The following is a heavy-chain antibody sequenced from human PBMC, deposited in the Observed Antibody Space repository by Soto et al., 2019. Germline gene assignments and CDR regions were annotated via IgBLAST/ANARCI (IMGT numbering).Heavy chain of an antibody. CDR1: GGSISSSSYY. Sequence: KTSETLSLTCTVSGGSISSSSYYWGWIRQPPGKGLEWIGSIYYSGSTYYNPSLKSRVTISVDTSKNQFSLKLSSVTAADTAVYYCARKASSSSPASDYYFDYWGQGTLVTVSS. J-gene: IGHJ4*02. CDR2: IYYSGST. D-gene: IGHD6-6*01. V-gene: IGHV4-39*01. CDR3: ARKASSSSPASDYYFDY.